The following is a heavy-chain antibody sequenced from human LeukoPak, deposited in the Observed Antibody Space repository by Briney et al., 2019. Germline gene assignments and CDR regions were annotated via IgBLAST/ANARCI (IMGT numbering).Heavy chain of an antibody. CDR3: ARSYCSSNSCYRFVDY. D-gene: IGHD2-2*02. CDR2: IYSSGIT. Sequence: WIRPPPGRGVEWVGYIYSSGITYYNPSLKSRVTLSVDTSKNQFSLKLSSVTAADTGVYYCARSYCSSNSCYRFVDYWGEGTPVSASS. J-gene: IGHJ4*02. V-gene: IGHV4-30-4*08.